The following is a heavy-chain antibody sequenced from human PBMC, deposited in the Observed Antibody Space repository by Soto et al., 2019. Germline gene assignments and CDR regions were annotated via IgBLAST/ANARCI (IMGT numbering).Heavy chain of an antibody. CDR2: ISYDGSNK. CDR3: AKEGMKDYYGSGSYSDAFDI. V-gene: IGHV3-30*18. D-gene: IGHD3-10*01. CDR1: GFTFSSYS. Sequence: GGSLRLSCAASGFTFSSYSMNWVRQAPGKGLEWVAVISYDGSNKYYADSVKGRFTISRDNSKNTLYLQMNSLRAEDTAVYYCAKEGMKDYYGSGSYSDAFDIWGQGTMVTVSS. J-gene: IGHJ3*02.